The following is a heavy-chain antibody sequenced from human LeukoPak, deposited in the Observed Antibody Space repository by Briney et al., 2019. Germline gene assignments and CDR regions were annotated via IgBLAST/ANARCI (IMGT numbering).Heavy chain of an antibody. Sequence: GESLKISCKGSGYSFTTYWIAWVRQMPGKGLEWMGIIYPGDSDTRSTPSFQGQVTISADKSISTAYLQWSSLRASDTAMYYCARQGYTDAFNIWGRGTMVTVSS. J-gene: IGHJ3*02. CDR2: IYPGDSDT. V-gene: IGHV5-51*01. CDR3: ARQGYTDAFNI. CDR1: GYSFTTYW. D-gene: IGHD5-18*01.